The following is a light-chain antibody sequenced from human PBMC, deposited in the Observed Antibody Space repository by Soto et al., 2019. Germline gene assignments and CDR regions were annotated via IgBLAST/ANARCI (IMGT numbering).Light chain of an antibody. CDR3: QHRSNWLA. CDR2: DAS. Sequence: EIVLTQSPATLSFSPGERSALSFRSSQSVSSYLAWYQQKPGQAPRLLIYDASNRATGIPARFSGSGSGTDFTLTITSLEPEDFAVYYCQHRSNWLAFGGGTKVDI. J-gene: IGKJ4*01. CDR1: QSVSSY. V-gene: IGKV3-11*01.